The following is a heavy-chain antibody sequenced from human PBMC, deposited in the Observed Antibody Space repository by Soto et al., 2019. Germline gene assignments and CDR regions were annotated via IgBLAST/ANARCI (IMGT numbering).Heavy chain of an antibody. D-gene: IGHD3-22*01. Sequence: GGSLRLSCAASGFTVSSNYMSWVRQAPGKGLEWVSVIYSGGSTYYADSVKGRFTISRDNSKNTLYLQMNSLRAEDTAVYYCARASGYYDSSQYFDYWGQGTLVTVSS. CDR2: IYSGGST. CDR3: ARASGYYDSSQYFDY. J-gene: IGHJ4*02. CDR1: GFTVSSNY. V-gene: IGHV3-66*01.